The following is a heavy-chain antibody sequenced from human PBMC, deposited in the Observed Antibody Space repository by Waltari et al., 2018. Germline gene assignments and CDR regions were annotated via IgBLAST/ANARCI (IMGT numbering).Heavy chain of an antibody. Sequence: QVQLVQSGAEVKKPGASVKVSCKASGYTFTGYYMHWVRQAPGQGLEWMGWINPNSGGTNYAQKFQGRVTMTRDTSISTAYMELSRLRSDDTAVYYCARVPSTYCSSTSCSWFDPWGQGTLFTVSS. D-gene: IGHD2-2*01. CDR2: INPNSGGT. J-gene: IGHJ5*02. V-gene: IGHV1-2*02. CDR3: ARVPSTYCSSTSCSWFDP. CDR1: GYTFTGYY.